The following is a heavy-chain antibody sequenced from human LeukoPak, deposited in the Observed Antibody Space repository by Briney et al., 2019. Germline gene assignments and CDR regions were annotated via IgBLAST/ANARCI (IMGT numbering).Heavy chain of an antibody. CDR1: GFTFSDYY. CDR3: ARGSVVAANFDF. D-gene: IGHD2-15*01. CDR2: ITISGSST. Sequence: GGSLRLSCAASGFTFSDYYMSWIRQAPGKGLEWVSSITISGSSTYNADSVKGRFTISRDNAKNSLYLQVNSLRAEDTAVYYCARGSVVAANFDFWGQGTLVTVSS. V-gene: IGHV3-11*01. J-gene: IGHJ4*02.